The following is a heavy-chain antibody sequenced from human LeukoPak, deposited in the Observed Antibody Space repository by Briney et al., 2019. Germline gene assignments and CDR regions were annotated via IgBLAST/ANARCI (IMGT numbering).Heavy chain of an antibody. CDR3: ARELGCSGGSCYSDYFDY. V-gene: IGHV3-7*01. Sequence: GGSLRLSCAASGFTFSSYWMSWVRQAPGKGLEWVANIKQDGSEKYYVDSVKGRSTISRDNAKNSLYLQMNSLRAEDTAVYYCARELGCSGGSCYSDYFDYWGQGTLVTVSS. CDR1: GFTFSSYW. D-gene: IGHD2-15*01. CDR2: IKQDGSEK. J-gene: IGHJ4*02.